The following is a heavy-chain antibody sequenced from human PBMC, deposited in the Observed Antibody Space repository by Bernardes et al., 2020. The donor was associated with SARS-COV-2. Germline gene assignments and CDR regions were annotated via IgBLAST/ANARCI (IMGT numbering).Heavy chain of an antibody. CDR3: ARRGVAVAGTAFDY. CDR2: IYYSGST. V-gene: IGHV4-39*01. J-gene: IGHJ4*02. CDR1: GGSISSSSYY. D-gene: IGHD6-19*01. Sequence: SETLSLTCTVSGGSISSSSYYWGWIRQPPGKGLEWIGSIYYSGSTYYNPSLKSRVTISVDTSKNQFSLKLSSVTAADTAVYYCARRGVAVAGTAFDYWGQGTLVTVSS.